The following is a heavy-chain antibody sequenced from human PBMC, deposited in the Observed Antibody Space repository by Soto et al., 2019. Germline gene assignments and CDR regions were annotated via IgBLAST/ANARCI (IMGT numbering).Heavy chain of an antibody. Sequence: EVQLLESGGGLVQPGGSLRLSCAASGLTFSNYAMTWVRQAPGKGLEWVSSVSYSGGSTYHADSVKGRFTISRDNSKNTLYLQMNSLRVEDTAVYYCAKVGPRWELYHWYFDLLGRGTLVTVSS. J-gene: IGHJ2*01. CDR3: AKVGPRWELYHWYFDL. CDR1: GLTFSNYA. CDR2: VSYSGGST. V-gene: IGHV3-23*01. D-gene: IGHD1-26*01.